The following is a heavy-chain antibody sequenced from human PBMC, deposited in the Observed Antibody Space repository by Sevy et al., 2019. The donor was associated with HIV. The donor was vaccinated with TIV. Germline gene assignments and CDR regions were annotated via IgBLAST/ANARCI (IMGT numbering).Heavy chain of an antibody. Sequence: SETLSLTCTVSGGSISTYYWSWIRQPPGKGLEWIGYIYYSGSTNYSPSLKSRVTISVDTSKNQFSLKLSSVTAADPAVYYCASGAYDYGGNRLDYWGQGTLVTVSS. J-gene: IGHJ4*02. D-gene: IGHD4-17*01. CDR2: IYYSGST. CDR3: ASGAYDYGGNRLDY. V-gene: IGHV4-59*01. CDR1: GGSISTYY.